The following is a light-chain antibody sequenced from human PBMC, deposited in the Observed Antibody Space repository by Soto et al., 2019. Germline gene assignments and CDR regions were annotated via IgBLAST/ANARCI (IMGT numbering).Light chain of an antibody. CDR2: EVS. CDR3: SSYTSSSTPYV. CDR1: SSDVGGYNY. J-gene: IGLJ1*01. V-gene: IGLV2-14*01. Sequence: QSVLTQPASVSGSPGQSITISCIGTSSDVGGYNYVSWYQQHPGKAPKLMIYEVSNRPSGVSNRFSGSKSGNTASLTISGLQAEDEADYYCSSYTSSSTPYVFGTGTKV.